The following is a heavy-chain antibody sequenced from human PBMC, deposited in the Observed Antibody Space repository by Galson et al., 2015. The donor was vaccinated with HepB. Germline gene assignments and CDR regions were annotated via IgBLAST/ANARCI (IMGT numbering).Heavy chain of an antibody. V-gene: IGHV1-18*01. CDR2: ISAYNGDT. CDR1: GYTFTSYG. D-gene: IGHD1-14*01. CDR3: ARDTPAYITAWYCFDY. Sequence: SVKVSCKASGYTFTSYGISWVRQAPGQGLEWMGWISAYNGDTNYAQKLQGRVTMTTDTSTSTAYMELRSLRSDDTAVYYCARDTPAYITAWYCFDYWGQGTLVTVSS. J-gene: IGHJ4*02.